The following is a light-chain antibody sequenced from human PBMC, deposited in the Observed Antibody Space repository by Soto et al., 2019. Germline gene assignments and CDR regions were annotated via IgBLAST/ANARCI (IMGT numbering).Light chain of an antibody. Sequence: DIQMTQSPSSLSASVGDRVTITCQASQDISNYLNWYQQKPGKAPKLLIYAASTLQSGVPPRFSGSGSGTEFTLTISRLQPEDIATYYCQQYENLPTFGQGTRLENK. CDR1: QDISNY. CDR3: QQYENLPT. CDR2: AAS. J-gene: IGKJ5*01. V-gene: IGKV1-33*01.